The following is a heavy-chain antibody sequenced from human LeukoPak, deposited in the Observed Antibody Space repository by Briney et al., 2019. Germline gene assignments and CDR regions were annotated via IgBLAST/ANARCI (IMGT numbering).Heavy chain of an antibody. D-gene: IGHD4-17*01. CDR2: IYPGDSDT. CDR1: GYSFTSYW. CDR3: ARTGKHDYGDYVRNWFDP. Sequence: GESLKISCKGSGYSFTSYWIGWVRQMPGKGLEWMGIIYPGDSDTRYSPSFQGQVTISADKSISTAYLQWSSLKASDTTMYYCARTGKHDYGDYVRNWFDPWGQGTLVTVSS. V-gene: IGHV5-51*01. J-gene: IGHJ5*02.